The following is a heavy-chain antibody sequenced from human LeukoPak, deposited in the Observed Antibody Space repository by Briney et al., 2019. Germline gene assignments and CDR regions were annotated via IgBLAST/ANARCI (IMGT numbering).Heavy chain of an antibody. Sequence: ASVKLSCKASGYTFTGYYMHWVRQAPGQGLEWMGCINPNSGGTNYAQKFQGRVTMTRDTSISTAYMELSRLRSDDTAVYYCARPCSSTSCYTSFDYWGQGTLVTVSS. D-gene: IGHD2-2*02. CDR2: INPNSGGT. J-gene: IGHJ4*02. V-gene: IGHV1-2*02. CDR1: GYTFTGYY. CDR3: ARPCSSTSCYTSFDY.